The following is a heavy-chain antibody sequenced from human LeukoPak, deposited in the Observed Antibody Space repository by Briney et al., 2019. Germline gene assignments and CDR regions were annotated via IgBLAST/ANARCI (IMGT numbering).Heavy chain of an antibody. CDR3: AGGGYTYGLY. CDR1: GFTFSSYW. Sequence: GGSLRLSCAVSGFTFSSYWMHWVRQVPGKGLVWVSRINRDGSSTSYADSVKRRFTISRDNTKNTLHLQMNSLRAEDTAVYYCAGGGYTYGLYWGQGDLVTVSS. CDR2: INRDGSST. J-gene: IGHJ4*02. V-gene: IGHV3-74*01. D-gene: IGHD5-18*01.